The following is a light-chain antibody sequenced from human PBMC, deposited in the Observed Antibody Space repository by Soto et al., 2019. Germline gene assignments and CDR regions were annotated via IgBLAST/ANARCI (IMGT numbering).Light chain of an antibody. CDR3: QQYDTYPWT. CDR1: QRMSAW. CDR2: DAS. J-gene: IGKJ1*01. V-gene: IGKV1-5*01. Sequence: DIQMTQSPTTLSASVGDRVIITCRASQRMSAWLAWYQQKPGKAPTLLIYDASSLENGVPSRFSGSGSGTDFTLTISSRQPDDFATYYCQQYDTYPWTFGQGTKVEIK.